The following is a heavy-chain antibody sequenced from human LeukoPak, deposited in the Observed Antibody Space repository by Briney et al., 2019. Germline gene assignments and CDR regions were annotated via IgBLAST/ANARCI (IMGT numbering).Heavy chain of an antibody. CDR2: IYYSGST. CDR3: ARHSAVADPFDY. D-gene: IGHD6-19*01. Sequence: SETLSLTCTVSGGSISSYYWSWIRQPPGTGLEWIGYIYYSGSTNYNPSLKSRVTISVDTSKNQFSLKLSSVTAADTAVYYCARHSAVADPFDYWGQGTLVTVSS. V-gene: IGHV4-59*08. CDR1: GGSISSYY. J-gene: IGHJ4*02.